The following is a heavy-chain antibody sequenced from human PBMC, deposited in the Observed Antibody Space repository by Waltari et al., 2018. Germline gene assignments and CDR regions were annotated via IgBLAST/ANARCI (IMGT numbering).Heavy chain of an antibody. CDR1: GYTFTGYY. CDR3: ARDVWNGGGKTVDN. CDR2: SNPNSGGT. J-gene: IGHJ4*02. Sequence: QVQLVQSGAEVKKPGASVKVSCKASGYTFTGYYMHWVRRAPGKGLEWMGWSNPNSGGTNYAQKFQGRVTMTRDTSISTAYMELSRLRSDDTAVYYCARDVWNGGGKTVDNWGQGTLVTVSS. V-gene: IGHV1-2*02. D-gene: IGHD1-1*01.